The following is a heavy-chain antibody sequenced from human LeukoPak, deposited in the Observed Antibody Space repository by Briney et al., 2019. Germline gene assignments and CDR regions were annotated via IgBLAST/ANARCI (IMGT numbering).Heavy chain of an antibody. V-gene: IGHV4-61*02. Sequence: SGTLFLTCTVSGGSISSGLYYWSWIRQPAGKGLEWSGRIYSSGSTNFNPSLKSRVSLSVDTSKNQFSLNLSAVTAADTAVHYCASTHIHGGAFDIWGQGTVVTVSS. D-gene: IGHD2-21*01. CDR2: IYSSGST. CDR1: GGSISSGLYY. CDR3: ASTHIHGGAFDI. J-gene: IGHJ3*02.